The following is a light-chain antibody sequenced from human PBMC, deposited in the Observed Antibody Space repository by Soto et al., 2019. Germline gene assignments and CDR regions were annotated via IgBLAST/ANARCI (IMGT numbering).Light chain of an antibody. CDR2: DNI. V-gene: IGLV1-40*01. CDR1: SSNIGAGYG. J-gene: IGLJ2*01. CDR3: PSYDSGLSDSV. Sequence: QSVLTQPPSVSGAPGQRVTISCTGSSSNIGAGYGVHWYQQLPGTAPKLLIYDNINRPSGVPDRFSGSKSGTSASLAITGLQAEDEADYYCPSYDSGLSDSVFGGGTKVTVL.